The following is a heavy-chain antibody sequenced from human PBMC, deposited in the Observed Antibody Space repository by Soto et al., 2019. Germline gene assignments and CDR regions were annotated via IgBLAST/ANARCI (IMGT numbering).Heavy chain of an antibody. CDR2: IYDSGTT. CDR1: GGSISSGGYS. V-gene: IGHV4-30-2*01. D-gene: IGHD4-17*01. CDR3: ARAHYGDYGYGMDV. J-gene: IGHJ6*02. Sequence: PSETLSLTCAVSGGSISSGGYSWTWIRQPPGKGLEWIGYIYDSGTTYYNPSLKSRVTISVDRSKNQFSLKLSSVTAADTAVYYCARAHYGDYGYGMDVWGQGTTVTV.